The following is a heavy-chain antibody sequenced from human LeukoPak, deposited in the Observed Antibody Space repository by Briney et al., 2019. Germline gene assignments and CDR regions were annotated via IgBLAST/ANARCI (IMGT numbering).Heavy chain of an antibody. CDR2: IIPILGIA. J-gene: IGHJ4*02. D-gene: IGHD3-10*01. CDR3: ARDLWFGELLYTGYFDY. V-gene: IGHV1-69*04. CDR1: GGTFSSYA. Sequence: ASVKVSCKASGGTFSSYAISWVRQAPGQGLEWMGRIIPILGIANYAQKFQGRVTITADKSTSTAYMELSSLRSEDTAAYYCARDLWFGELLYTGYFDYWGQGTQVTVSS.